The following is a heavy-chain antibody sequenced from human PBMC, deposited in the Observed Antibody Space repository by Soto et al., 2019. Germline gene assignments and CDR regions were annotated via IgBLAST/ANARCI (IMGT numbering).Heavy chain of an antibody. Sequence: SLKISCKGSGYSFTSYWIGWVRQMPGKGLEWMGIIYPGDSDTRYSPSFQGQVTISADKSISTAYLQWSSLKASDTAMYYCAREIGSRYYDSSGDAFDIWGQGTMVTVSS. CDR3: AREIGSRYYDSSGDAFDI. J-gene: IGHJ3*02. V-gene: IGHV5-51*01. CDR1: GYSFTSYW. D-gene: IGHD3-22*01. CDR2: IYPGDSDT.